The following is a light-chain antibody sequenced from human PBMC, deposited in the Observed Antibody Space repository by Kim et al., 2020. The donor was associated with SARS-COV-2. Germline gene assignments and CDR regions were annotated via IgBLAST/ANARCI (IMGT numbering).Light chain of an antibody. CDR1: RLGHKY. CDR2: QDT. J-gene: IGLJ2*01. CDR3: QVWDSTTTV. V-gene: IGLV3-1*01. Sequence: SVSPGQTASITCSGDRLGHKYVCWYRQKPGHSPEVVIYQDTQRPSGIPARFSGSNSGNTATLTISGTQDVDEADYYCQVWDSTTTVFGGGTQLTVL.